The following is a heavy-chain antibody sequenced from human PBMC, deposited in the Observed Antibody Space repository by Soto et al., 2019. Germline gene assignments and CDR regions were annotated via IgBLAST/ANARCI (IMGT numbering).Heavy chain of an antibody. D-gene: IGHD2-2*01. CDR3: AKDPVYCSCTSRYLYFDC. CDR1: GLTFSSYA. Sequence: EVQLLESGGGLVQPGGSLRLSCAASGLTFSSYAMSWVRQAPGKGLEWVSAISGSGGSTYYADSVKGRFTISRDNSKNTLYLQMSSLREEETAVYYCAKDPVYCSCTSRYLYFDCWGQRTLVTVSS. V-gene: IGHV3-23*01. CDR2: ISGSGGST. J-gene: IGHJ4*02.